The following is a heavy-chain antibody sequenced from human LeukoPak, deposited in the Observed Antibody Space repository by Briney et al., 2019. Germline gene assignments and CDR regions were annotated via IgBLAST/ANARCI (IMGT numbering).Heavy chain of an antibody. Sequence: GGSLRLSCTASGFTFGDYAMSWVRQAPGKGLEWVGFIRSKAYGGTTEYAASVKGRFTISRDDSKSIAYLQMNSLKTEDTAVYYCTRIGVLPDYWGQGTLVTVSS. V-gene: IGHV3-49*04. CDR3: TRIGVLPDY. CDR2: IRSKAYGGTT. J-gene: IGHJ4*02. CDR1: GFTFGDYA. D-gene: IGHD3-10*01.